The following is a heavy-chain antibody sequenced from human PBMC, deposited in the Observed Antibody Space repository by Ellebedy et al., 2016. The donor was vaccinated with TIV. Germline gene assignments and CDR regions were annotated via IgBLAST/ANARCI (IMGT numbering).Heavy chain of an antibody. Sequence: GESLKISCAASGFTFSSYWMHWVRQAPGKGLVWVSRINSDGSSIRYADSVKGRFTISRDNAKNTLFLQMNSLRAEDRAVYYCARGSSGWPEDYHYYGMDVWGQGTTVTVSS. V-gene: IGHV3-74*01. D-gene: IGHD6-19*01. CDR3: ARGSSGWPEDYHYYGMDV. CDR1: GFTFSSYW. J-gene: IGHJ6*02. CDR2: INSDGSSI.